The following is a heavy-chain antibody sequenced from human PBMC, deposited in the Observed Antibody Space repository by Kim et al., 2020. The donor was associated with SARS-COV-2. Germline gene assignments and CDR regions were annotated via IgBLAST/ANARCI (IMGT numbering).Heavy chain of an antibody. Sequence: SETLSLTCAVYGGSFSGYYWSWIRQPPGKGLEWIGEINHSGSTNYNPSLKSRVTISVDTSKNQFSLKLSSVTAADTAVYYCARRNDYWSGYSNWFDPWGQGTLVPVSP. CDR3: ARRNDYWSGYSNWFDP. J-gene: IGHJ5*02. CDR1: GGSFSGYY. D-gene: IGHD3-3*01. V-gene: IGHV4-34*01. CDR2: INHSGST.